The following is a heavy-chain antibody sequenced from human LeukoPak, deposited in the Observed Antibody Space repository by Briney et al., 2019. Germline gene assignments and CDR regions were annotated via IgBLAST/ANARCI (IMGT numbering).Heavy chain of an antibody. D-gene: IGHD3-3*01. CDR3: VNGPLSGLFDY. V-gene: IGHV3-64D*09. CDR1: GFTFSSFA. J-gene: IGHJ4*02. Sequence: VGSLRLSCSASGFTFSSFAMHWVRQAPGKGLEYVSAISVTGVSTYYADSVKGRFTISRDNSKNTLYLQMSSLRAEDTAVYYCVNGPLSGLFDYWGQGTLVTVSS. CDR2: ISVTGVST.